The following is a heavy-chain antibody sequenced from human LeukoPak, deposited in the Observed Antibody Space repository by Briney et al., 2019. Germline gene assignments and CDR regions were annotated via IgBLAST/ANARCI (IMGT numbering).Heavy chain of an antibody. CDR3: ARHSNPAVPDYLDY. D-gene: IGHD1-14*01. CDR1: VDTFLDYA. J-gene: IGHJ4*02. V-gene: IGHV3-30*04. CDR2: ISFGGGTK. Sequence: RGSLRISSAAPVDTFLDYAKFSGCQAPGKGLEWVAVISFGGGTKYYADSVKGRFTISRDNFDNTVSLEMNSLTAGDTAIYYCARHSNPAVPDYLDYYGQGTLVTVSS.